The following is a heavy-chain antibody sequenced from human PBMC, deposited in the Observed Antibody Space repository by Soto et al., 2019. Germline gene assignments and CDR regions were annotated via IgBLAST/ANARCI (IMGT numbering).Heavy chain of an antibody. J-gene: IGHJ6*02. CDR3: ARVYCTNGVCYVYGMDV. V-gene: IGHV4-4*02. CDR2: IYHSGST. Sequence: PSETLSLTCAVSGGSISCSNWWSWVRQPPGKGLEWIGEIYHSGSTNYNPSLKSRVTISVDKSKNQFSLKLSSVTAADTAVYYCARVYCTNGVCYVYGMDVWGQGTTVTVSS. D-gene: IGHD2-8*01. CDR1: GGSISCSNW.